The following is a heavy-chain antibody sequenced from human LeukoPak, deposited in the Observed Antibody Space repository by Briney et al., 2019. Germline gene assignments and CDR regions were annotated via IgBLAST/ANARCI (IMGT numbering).Heavy chain of an antibody. V-gene: IGHV3-30*18. D-gene: IGHD3-16*02. Sequence: PGRSLRLSCAASGFTFSSYGMHWVRQAPGKGLEWVAVISYDGTNKYYADSMKGRFTISRDNSKNTLYLQMNSLRAEDTAVYYCAKSANYDYVWGSYRLSAFDIWGQGTMVTVSS. CDR2: ISYDGTNK. CDR3: AKSANYDYVWGSYRLSAFDI. J-gene: IGHJ3*02. CDR1: GFTFSSYG.